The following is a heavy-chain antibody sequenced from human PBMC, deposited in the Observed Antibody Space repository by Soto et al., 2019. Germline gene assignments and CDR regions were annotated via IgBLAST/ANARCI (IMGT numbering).Heavy chain of an antibody. CDR1: GGSFSCYY. J-gene: IGHJ4*02. Sequence: SETLSLTCAVYGGSFSCYYWSWIRQPPGKGLEWIGEINHSGSTNYNPSLKSRVTISVDTSKNQFSLKLSSVTAADTAVYYCARVKEGIQLDYWGQGTLVTSPQ. D-gene: IGHD5-18*01. CDR3: ARVKEGIQLDY. V-gene: IGHV4-34*01. CDR2: INHSGST.